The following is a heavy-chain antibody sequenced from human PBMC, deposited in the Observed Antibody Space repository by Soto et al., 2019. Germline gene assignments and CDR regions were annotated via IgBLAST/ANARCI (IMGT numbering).Heavy chain of an antibody. Sequence: ASVNVSCKASGGTFSSYAISWVRQAPGQGLEWMGGIIPIFGTANYAQKFQGRVTITADESTSTAYMELSSLRSEDTAVYYCASPDIVATINDAFDIWGQGTMVTVS. J-gene: IGHJ3*02. CDR1: GGTFSSYA. CDR3: ASPDIVATINDAFDI. CDR2: IIPIFGTA. D-gene: IGHD5-12*01. V-gene: IGHV1-69*13.